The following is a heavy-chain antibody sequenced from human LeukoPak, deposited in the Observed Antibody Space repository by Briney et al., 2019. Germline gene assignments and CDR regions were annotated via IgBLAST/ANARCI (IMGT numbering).Heavy chain of an antibody. CDR3: AKDKVWFGELLTSYYYGMDV. CDR2: ISGSGGST. CDR1: GFTFSSYA. Sequence: GGSLRLSCAASGFTFSSYAMSWVRQAPGKGLEWVSAISGSGGSTYYADSVKGRFTISRDNSKNTLYLQMNSLRAEDTAVYYCAKDKVWFGELLTSYYYGMDVWGQGTTVTVSS. J-gene: IGHJ6*02. V-gene: IGHV3-23*01. D-gene: IGHD3-10*01.